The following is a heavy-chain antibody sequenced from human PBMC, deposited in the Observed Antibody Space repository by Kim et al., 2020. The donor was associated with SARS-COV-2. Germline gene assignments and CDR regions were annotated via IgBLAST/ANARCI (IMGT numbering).Heavy chain of an antibody. J-gene: IGHJ5*02. CDR2: VNPNSGGT. Sequence: ASVKVSCKASGYTFTGYYMHWVRQAPGQGLEWMGWVNPNSGGTNYAQKFQGRVTMTRDTSISTAYMELSRLRSDDTAVYYCARERIVVVTGPNWFDPWGQGTLVTVSS. V-gene: IGHV1-2*02. CDR1: GYTFTGYY. CDR3: ARERIVVVTGPNWFDP. D-gene: IGHD3-22*01.